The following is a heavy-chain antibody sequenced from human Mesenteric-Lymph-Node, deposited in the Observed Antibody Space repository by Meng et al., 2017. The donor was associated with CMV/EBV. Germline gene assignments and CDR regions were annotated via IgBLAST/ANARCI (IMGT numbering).Heavy chain of an antibody. CDR2: IHHSEST. Sequence: LTCAIPGGSFSDHCWSWIRQPPGKGLEWIGEIHHSESTNYNPSLKSRVTISLDASKNQFSLRLSSVTAADTAVYYCGRWWAGAGIDSWGQGTMVTVSS. J-gene: IGHJ3*02. CDR3: GRWWAGAGIDS. D-gene: IGHD6-13*01. V-gene: IGHV4-34*01. CDR1: GGSFSDHC.